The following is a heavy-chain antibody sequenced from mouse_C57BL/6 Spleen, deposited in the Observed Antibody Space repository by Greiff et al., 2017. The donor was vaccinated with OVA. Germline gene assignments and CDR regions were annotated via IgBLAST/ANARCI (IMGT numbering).Heavy chain of an antibody. CDR3: ARTTVLAFDD. V-gene: IGHV5-4*03. D-gene: IGHD1-1*01. CDR2: ISAGGSYT. J-gene: IGHJ2*01. Sequence: EVMLVESGGGLVKPGGSLKLSCAASGFTFSSYAMSWVRQTPDTRLEWVATISAGGSYTYYPDNVKGRFTITRDNAKNNLSLQSSHLKAEDTAMYYRARTTVLAFDDWGQGTTLTVSS. CDR1: GFTFSSYA.